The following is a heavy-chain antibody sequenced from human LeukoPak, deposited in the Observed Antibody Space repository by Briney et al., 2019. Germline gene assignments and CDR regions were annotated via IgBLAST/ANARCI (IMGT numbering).Heavy chain of an antibody. J-gene: IGHJ6*03. Sequence: ASVKVSCKASGYTFTSYAMHWVRQAPGQRLEWMGWINAGNGNTKYSQEFQGRVTITRDTSASTAYMELSSLRSEDMAVYYCARTPIFGVVITYYYYYMDVWGKGTTVTVSS. CDR1: GYTFTSYA. CDR2: INAGNGNT. CDR3: ARTPIFGVVITYYYYYMDV. V-gene: IGHV1-3*03. D-gene: IGHD3-3*01.